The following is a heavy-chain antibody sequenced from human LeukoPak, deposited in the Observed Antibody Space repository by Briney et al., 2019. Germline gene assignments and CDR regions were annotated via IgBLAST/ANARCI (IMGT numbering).Heavy chain of an antibody. CDR1: GLTFSSYG. Sequence: GGSLRLSCAASGLTFSSYGMHWVRQAPGKGLEWVAFIRYDGSNKYYADSVKGRFTISRDNSKNTLYLQMNSLRAEDTAVYYCAEDLVDTAMVNDFDYWGQGTLVTVSS. CDR3: AEDLVDTAMVNDFDY. D-gene: IGHD5-18*01. CDR2: IRYDGSNK. V-gene: IGHV3-30*02. J-gene: IGHJ4*02.